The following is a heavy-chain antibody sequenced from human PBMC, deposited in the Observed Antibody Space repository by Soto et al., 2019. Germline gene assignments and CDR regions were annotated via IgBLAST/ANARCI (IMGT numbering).Heavy chain of an antibody. D-gene: IGHD6-6*01. Sequence: EVQLLDSGGGLVQPGGSLRLSCAASGFTFSSYAMSWVRQAPGKGLEWVSAISGSAITTYYADSVKGRFTISRDNSKNTVYLQMNSPRAEETAIYYCAKVIVARGGLDVWGRGTTVTVSS. CDR1: GFTFSSYA. CDR3: AKVIVARGGLDV. CDR2: ISGSAITT. V-gene: IGHV3-23*01. J-gene: IGHJ6*02.